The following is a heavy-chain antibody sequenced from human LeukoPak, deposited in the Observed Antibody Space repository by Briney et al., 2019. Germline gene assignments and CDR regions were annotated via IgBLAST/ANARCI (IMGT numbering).Heavy chain of an antibody. J-gene: IGHJ4*02. V-gene: IGHV3-21*04. D-gene: IGHD3-10*01. CDR3: AREGSNYYGSGRLFDY. CDR2: ITTTSSYI. CDR1: GFTFSSYT. Sequence: PGGSLRLSCAASGFTFSSYTMNWVRQAPGKGLEWVSSITTTSSYIYYADSVKGRFTISRDNSKNTLYLQMNSLRAEDTAVYYCAREGSNYYGSGRLFDYWGQGTLVTVSS.